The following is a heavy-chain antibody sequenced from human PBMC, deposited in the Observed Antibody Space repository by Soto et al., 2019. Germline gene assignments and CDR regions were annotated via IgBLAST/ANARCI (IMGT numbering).Heavy chain of an antibody. CDR3: VRDDRLWYAFDI. CDR2: ISSSSSTI. D-gene: IGHD2-21*01. CDR1: GFTFSSYS. J-gene: IGHJ3*02. Sequence: GGSLRLSCAASGFTFSSYSTNWVRQAPGKGLEWVSYISSSSSTIYYADSVKGRFTISRDNAKNSLYLQMNSLRAEDTAVYYRVRDDRLWYAFDIWGQGKMVNVS. V-gene: IGHV3-48*01.